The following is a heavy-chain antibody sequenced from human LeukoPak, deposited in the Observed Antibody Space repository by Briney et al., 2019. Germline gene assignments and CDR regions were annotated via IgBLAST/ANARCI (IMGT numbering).Heavy chain of an antibody. V-gene: IGHV3-48*01. CDR2: ISSSSGTI. D-gene: IGHD4-23*01. CDR1: GLTFSSYS. CDR3: ARVLRWYADY. Sequence: PGGSLRLSCAASGLTFSSYSMNWVRQAPGKGLEWVSYISSSSGTIYYADSVKGRFTISRDNARNSLYLQLNSLRAEDTAVYYCARVLRWYADYWGQGTLVTVSS. J-gene: IGHJ4*02.